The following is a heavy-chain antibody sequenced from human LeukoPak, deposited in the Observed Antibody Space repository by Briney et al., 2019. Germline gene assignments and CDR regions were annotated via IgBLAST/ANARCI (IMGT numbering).Heavy chain of an antibody. CDR2: IYYSGST. V-gene: IGHV4-31*03. CDR1: GGSISSGGYY. Sequence: SETLSLTCTVSGGSISSGGYYWSWIRQHPGKGLEWIEYIYYSGSTYYNPSLKSRVTISVDTSKNQFSLKLSSVTAADTAVYYCARDGSSTSPSYWGQGTLVTVSS. D-gene: IGHD2-2*01. CDR3: ARDGSSTSPSY. J-gene: IGHJ4*02.